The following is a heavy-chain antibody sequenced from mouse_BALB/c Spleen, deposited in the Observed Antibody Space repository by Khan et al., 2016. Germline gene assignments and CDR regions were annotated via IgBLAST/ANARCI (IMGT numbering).Heavy chain of an antibody. V-gene: IGHV1-9*01. CDR2: ILPGSGST. CDR1: GYTFSSYW. D-gene: IGHD2-14*01. CDR3: ASLYYRYTWFAY. Sequence: QVQLKQSGAELMKPGASVKISCKATGYTFSSYWIEWVKQRPGHGLEWIGEILPGSGSTNYNEKFKGKATFTADTSSNTAYMQLSSLTSEDSAVDYCASLYYRYTWFAYWGQETLVTVSA. J-gene: IGHJ3*01.